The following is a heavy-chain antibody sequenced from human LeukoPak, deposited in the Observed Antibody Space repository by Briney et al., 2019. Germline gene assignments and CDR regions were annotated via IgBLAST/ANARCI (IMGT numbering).Heavy chain of an antibody. CDR2: IGTDGTDT. J-gene: IGHJ4*02. Sequence: GGSLRLSCTVSGFTFNTYFMHWVRQSPGKGLVWVSHIGTDGTDTAYADSVKGRFTISRDNAKDTLYLQMSGLRAEDTAVYFCVKGQEFLEYIYDFWGQGTLVSVSS. CDR1: GFTFNTYF. D-gene: IGHD3-3*01. V-gene: IGHV3-74*01. CDR3: VKGQEFLEYIYDF.